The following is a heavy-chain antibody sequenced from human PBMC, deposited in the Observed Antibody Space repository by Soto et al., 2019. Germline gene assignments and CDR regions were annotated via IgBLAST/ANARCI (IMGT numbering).Heavy chain of an antibody. CDR2: TYYRSKWYN. D-gene: IGHD2-2*01. J-gene: IGHJ6*02. V-gene: IGHV6-1*01. CDR1: GDSVSSNSAA. Sequence: SQTLSLTCAISGDSVSSNSAAWNWIRQSPSRGLEWLGRTYYRSKWYNDYAVSVKSRITINPDTSKNQFSLQLNSVTPEDTAVYYCARVQEYQLLRFYYYYGMDVWGQGTTVTVSS. CDR3: ARVQEYQLLRFYYYYGMDV.